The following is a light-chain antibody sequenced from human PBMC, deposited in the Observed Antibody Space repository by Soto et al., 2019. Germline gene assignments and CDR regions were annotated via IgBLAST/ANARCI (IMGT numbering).Light chain of an antibody. V-gene: IGKV1-33*01. CDR2: HAS. J-gene: IGKJ4*01. Sequence: DIQMTQSPSSLSASVGDRVTITCQASQDISNYLNWYQQKPGKAPKVLIYHASTLEAGVPSRFSGSGAGTNVFFTISSLQPEDIATYYCQQFDNLPITFGGGTKVGIK. CDR1: QDISNY. CDR3: QQFDNLPIT.